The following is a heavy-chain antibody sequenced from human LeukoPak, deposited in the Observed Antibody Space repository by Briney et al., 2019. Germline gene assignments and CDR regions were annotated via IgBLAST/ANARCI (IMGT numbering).Heavy chain of an antibody. V-gene: IGHV1-18*01. CDR1: GYTFTSYG. CDR2: ISAYNGNT. Sequence: ASVKVSCKASGYTFTSYGISWVRQAPGQGLEWMGWISAYNGNTNYAQKLQGRVTMTTDTSTSTAYMELRSLRSDDTAVYHCARLGGGSSDEMDIYFDYWGQGTLVTVSS. CDR3: ARLGGGSSDEMDIYFDY. J-gene: IGHJ4*02. D-gene: IGHD2-15*01.